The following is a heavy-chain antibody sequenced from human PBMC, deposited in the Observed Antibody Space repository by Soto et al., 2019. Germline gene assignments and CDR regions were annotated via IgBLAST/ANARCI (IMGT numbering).Heavy chain of an antibody. J-gene: IGHJ5*02. CDR1: GYSISSGYY. CDR2: IYHSGST. Sequence: SETLSLTCAVSGYSISSGYYWGWIRQPPGKGLEWIGSIYHSGSTYYNPPLKSRVTISVDTSKNQFSLKLSSVTAADTAVYYCARARIVGATTDWFDPWGQGTLVTVSS. D-gene: IGHD1-26*01. V-gene: IGHV4-38-2*01. CDR3: ARARIVGATTDWFDP.